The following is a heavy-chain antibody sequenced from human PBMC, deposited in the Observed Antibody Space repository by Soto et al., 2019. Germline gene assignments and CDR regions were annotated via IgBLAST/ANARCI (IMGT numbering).Heavy chain of an antibody. V-gene: IGHV3-23*01. J-gene: IGHJ4*02. CDR2: ISGSGGST. CDR3: AKDLCSGGSCYVGDFDY. CDR1: GFTFSSYA. Sequence: GGSLRLSCAASGFTFSSYAMSWVRQAPGKGLEWVSAISGSGGSTYYADSVKGRFTISRDNSKNTLYLQMNSLRAEDTAVYYCAKDLCSGGSCYVGDFDYWGRGTLVTVSS. D-gene: IGHD2-15*01.